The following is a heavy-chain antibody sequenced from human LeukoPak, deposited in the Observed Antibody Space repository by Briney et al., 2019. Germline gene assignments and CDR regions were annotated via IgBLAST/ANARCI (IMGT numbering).Heavy chain of an antibody. V-gene: IGHV4-59*01. CDR3: VRVQADGHSDI. CDR2: IYYRGST. D-gene: IGHD5-24*01. J-gene: IGHJ3*02. CDR1: GGGISNYH. Sequence: SETQSLTCTVSGGGISNYHWSWIRQPPGKGLGWIGYIYYRGSTKYNPSLESRVTISVDMSKNQFSLKLNSVTAADTAVYYCVRVQADGHSDIWGQGTMVTVSS.